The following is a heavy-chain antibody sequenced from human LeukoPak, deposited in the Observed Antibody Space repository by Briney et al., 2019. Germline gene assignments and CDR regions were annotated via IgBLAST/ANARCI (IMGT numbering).Heavy chain of an antibody. J-gene: IGHJ6*04. Sequence: GGSLRLSCAASGFTFSNYNMNWVRQTPGKGLEWVSSITRGSIYTFYADSVKGRFTISRDNAKNSLSLQMNSLRAEDTAVYYCAELGITMIGGVWGKGTTVTISS. V-gene: IGHV3-21*01. CDR3: AELGITMIGGV. CDR2: ITRGSIYT. D-gene: IGHD3-10*02. CDR1: GFTFSNYN.